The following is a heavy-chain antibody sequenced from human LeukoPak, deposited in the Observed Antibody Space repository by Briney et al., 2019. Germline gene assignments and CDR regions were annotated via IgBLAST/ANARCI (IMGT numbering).Heavy chain of an antibody. D-gene: IGHD3-22*01. J-gene: IGHJ4*02. V-gene: IGHV3-48*01. CDR3: ARPRDGYYYDSSGYYW. CDR2: ISSSSSTI. Sequence: GGSLRLSCAASGFTFSSYSMNWVRQAPGKGLEWVSYISSSSSTIYYADSVEGRFTISRDNAKNSLYLQMNSLRAEDTAVYYCARPRDGYYYDSSGYYWWGQGTLVTVSS. CDR1: GFTFSSYS.